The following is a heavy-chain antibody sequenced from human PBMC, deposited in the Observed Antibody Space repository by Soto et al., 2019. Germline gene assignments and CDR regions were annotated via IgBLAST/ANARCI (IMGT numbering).Heavy chain of an antibody. CDR1: GYTLTDHG. V-gene: IGHV1-18*04. CDR2: INPYNANT. J-gene: IGHJ5*02. D-gene: IGHD2-15*01. Sequence: QVQLVQSGPEVKKPGASVQVSCKASGYTLTDHGISWVRQAPGQGLEWMGWINPYNANTRYGEKVQGRVTMTTDTSSTVYMELTGLTSDDTAVYYCARDWTSPSCVSSSCPRGGWFDPWGQGTLVTVSS. CDR3: ARDWTSPSCVSSSCPRGGWFDP.